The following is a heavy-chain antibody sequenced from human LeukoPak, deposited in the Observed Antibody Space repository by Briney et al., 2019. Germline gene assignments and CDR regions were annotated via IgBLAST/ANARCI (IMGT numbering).Heavy chain of an antibody. CDR3: ARGYSFGPYGMDV. Sequence: GGSLRLSCSASGFPFSSYAMHWVRQAPGKGLEYVSAIGDSGGSTYYADSVKGRFTISRDNSKNTLYLQMSSLRAEDTAVYFCARGYSFGPYGMDVWGQGTTVTVSS. J-gene: IGHJ6*02. CDR1: GFPFSSYA. D-gene: IGHD2-15*01. V-gene: IGHV3-64D*09. CDR2: IGDSGGST.